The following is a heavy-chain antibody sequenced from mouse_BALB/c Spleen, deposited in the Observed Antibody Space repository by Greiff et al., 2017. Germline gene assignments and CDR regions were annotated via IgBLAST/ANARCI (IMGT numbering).Heavy chain of an antibody. J-gene: IGHJ3*01. CDR2: ISSGGST. Sequence: EVQVVESGGGLVKPGGSLKLSCAASGFTFSSYAMSWVRQTPEKRLEWVASISSGGSTYYPDSVKGRFTISRDNARNILYLQMSSLRSEDTAMYYCARDLSWFAYWGQGTLVTVSA. V-gene: IGHV5-6-5*01. CDR3: ARDLSWFAY. CDR1: GFTFSSYA.